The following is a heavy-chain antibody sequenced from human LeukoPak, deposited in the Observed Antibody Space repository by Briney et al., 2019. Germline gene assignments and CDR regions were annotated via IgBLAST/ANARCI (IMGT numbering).Heavy chain of an antibody. CDR2: MNPNSGNT. CDR3: ASGYYDILTGYPAYGMDV. CDR1: GYTFTSYD. D-gene: IGHD3-9*01. V-gene: IGHV1-8*01. J-gene: IGHJ6*02. Sequence: ASVKVSCKASGYTFTSYDINWVRQATGQGLEWMGWMNPNSGNTGYAQKFQGRVTMTRNTSISTAYMELSSLRPEDTAVYYCASGYYDILTGYPAYGMDVWGQGTTVTVSS.